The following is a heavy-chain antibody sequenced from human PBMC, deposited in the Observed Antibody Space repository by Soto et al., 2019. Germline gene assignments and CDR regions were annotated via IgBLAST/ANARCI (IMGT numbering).Heavy chain of an antibody. D-gene: IGHD3-3*01. V-gene: IGHV3-30*18. CDR1: GFTFSSYG. J-gene: IGHJ5*02. CDR2: ISYDGSNK. Sequence: GGSLRLSCAASGFTFSSYGMHWVRQAPGKGLEWVAVISYDGSNKYYADSVKGRFTISRDNSKNTLYLQMNSLRAEDTAVYYCAKGLKLIWSGYYAWGQGTLVTVSS. CDR3: AKGLKLIWSGYYA.